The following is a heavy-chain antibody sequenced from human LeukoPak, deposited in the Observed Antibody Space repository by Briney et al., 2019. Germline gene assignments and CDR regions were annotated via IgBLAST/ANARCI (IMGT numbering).Heavy chain of an antibody. CDR2: IYPGDSDT. D-gene: IGHD3-10*01. CDR3: ARQGAYGSYDS. J-gene: IGHJ4*02. V-gene: IGHV5-51*01. Sequence: GESLKISFKASGYSFTIYWIGWVRQMPGKGLEWMGIIYPGDSDTRYSPSFQGQVTFSADKSISTAYLQWSSLKASDTAMYYCARQGAYGSYDSWGQGTLVTVSS. CDR1: GYSFTIYW.